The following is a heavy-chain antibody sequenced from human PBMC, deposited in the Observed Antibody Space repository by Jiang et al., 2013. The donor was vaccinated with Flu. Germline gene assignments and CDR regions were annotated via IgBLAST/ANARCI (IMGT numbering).Heavy chain of an antibody. D-gene: IGHD3-10*01. Sequence: LKISCKGSGYSFTSYWIGWVRRCPGKAGVDGIIYPGDSDTRYSPSFQGQVTISADKSISTAYLQWSSLKASDTAMYYCAREDGSGEDNYWGQGTLVTVSS. CDR1: GYSFTSYW. J-gene: IGHJ4*02. V-gene: IGHV5-51*01. CDR2: IYPGDSDT. CDR3: AREDGSGEDNY.